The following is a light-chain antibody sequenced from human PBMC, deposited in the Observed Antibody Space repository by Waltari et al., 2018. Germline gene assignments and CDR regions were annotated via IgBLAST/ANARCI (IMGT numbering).Light chain of an antibody. CDR2: AAS. J-gene: IGKJ4*01. CDR1: RAIANY. Sequence: DIQMTQSPSYLSASVGDRVTITCRASRAIANYLAWYQQKPGKIPSLLIYAASTLESGVPSRFSGSGSVTEFTLTISSLQPDDFATYYCQQYKSYPLTFGGGTKVEIK. CDR3: QQYKSYPLT. V-gene: IGKV1-27*01.